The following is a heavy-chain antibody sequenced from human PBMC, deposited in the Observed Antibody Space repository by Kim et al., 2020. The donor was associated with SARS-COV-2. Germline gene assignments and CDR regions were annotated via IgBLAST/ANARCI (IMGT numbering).Heavy chain of an antibody. CDR2: IYTSGST. CDR3: ARDHWVAYYDILTGYDGWFDP. D-gene: IGHD3-9*01. CDR1: GGSISSGSYY. Sequence: SETLSLTCTVSGGSISSGSYYWSWIRQPAGKGLEWIGRIYTSGSTNYNPSLKSRVTISVDTSKNQFSLKLSSVTAADTAVYYCARDHWVAYYDILTGYDGWFDPWGQGTLVTVSS. V-gene: IGHV4-61*02. J-gene: IGHJ5*02.